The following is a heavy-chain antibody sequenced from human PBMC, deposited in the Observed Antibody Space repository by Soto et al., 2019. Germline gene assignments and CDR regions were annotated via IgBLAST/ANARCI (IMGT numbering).Heavy chain of an antibody. D-gene: IGHD3-22*01. CDR1: GYSFATYW. CDR3: ARMSYYDSRGSLDY. V-gene: IGHV5-51*01. Sequence: PGESLKISCKGSGYSFATYWIGWVRQMPGKGLEWMGIMYPGDSDTRYSPSFQGQVTISADKSISTAYLQWSSLKASDTAMYYCARMSYYDSRGSLDYRGQGTLVTVSS. J-gene: IGHJ4*02. CDR2: MYPGDSDT.